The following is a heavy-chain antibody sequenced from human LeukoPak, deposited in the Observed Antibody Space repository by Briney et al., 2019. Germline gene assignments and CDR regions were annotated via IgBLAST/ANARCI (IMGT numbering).Heavy chain of an antibody. CDR2: IIPIFGTA. J-gene: IGHJ6*03. Sequence: GSSVKVSCKASGGTFSSYAISWVRQAPGQGLEWMGGIIPIFGTANYAQKFQGRVTITTDESTSTAYMELSSLRSEDTAVYYCARMRDSSSWQNYYYYYMDVRGKGTTVTVSS. CDR3: ARMRDSSSWQNYYYYYMDV. V-gene: IGHV1-69*05. D-gene: IGHD6-13*01. CDR1: GGTFSSYA.